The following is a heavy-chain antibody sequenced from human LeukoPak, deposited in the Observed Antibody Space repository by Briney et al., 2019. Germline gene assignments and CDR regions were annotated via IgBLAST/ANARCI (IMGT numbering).Heavy chain of an antibody. CDR1: GFTFSSYG. CDR2: IWNDGINK. J-gene: IGHJ3*02. CDR3: ARAEVPAAIKSGAFDI. D-gene: IGHD2-2*01. Sequence: GRSLRLSCAASGFTFSSYGMHWVRQAPGKGLGWVAVIWNDGINKYYADSVKGRFTISRDNSKNTLYLQMNSLRAEDTAVYYCARAEVPAAIKSGAFDIWGQGIMVTVSS. V-gene: IGHV3-33*01.